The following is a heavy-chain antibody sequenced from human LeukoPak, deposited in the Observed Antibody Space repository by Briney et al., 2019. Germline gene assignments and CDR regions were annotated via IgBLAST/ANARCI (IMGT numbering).Heavy chain of an antibody. CDR2: IYYTGST. CDR1: GASISGYY. D-gene: IGHD6-19*01. Sequence: KPSETLSLTCTVSGASISGYYWSWIRQPPGKGLDYIGYIYYTGSTNYNPSLKSRVTMTLDTPKNQFSLILTYVTAADTAVYYCARDMAMAGPRYGFDVWGLGTAVTVFS. CDR3: ARDMAMAGPRYGFDV. J-gene: IGHJ6*01. V-gene: IGHV4-59*01.